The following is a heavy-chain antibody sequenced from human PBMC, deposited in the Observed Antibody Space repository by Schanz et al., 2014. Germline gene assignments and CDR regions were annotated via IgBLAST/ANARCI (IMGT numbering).Heavy chain of an antibody. D-gene: IGHD7-27*01. J-gene: IGHJ4*02. CDR1: GFTFRNYA. CDR3: AKYGGELGVSFEY. CDR2: ISGSGGST. V-gene: IGHV3-23*01. Sequence: VQLLESGGGLVQPGGSLKLSCSASGFTFRNYALSWVRQAPGKGLAWVSAISGSGGSTYYADSVKGRFTISRDNSNHTLYLQMNSLRPEDTAVYYCAKYGGELGVSFEYWGQGTLVTVSS.